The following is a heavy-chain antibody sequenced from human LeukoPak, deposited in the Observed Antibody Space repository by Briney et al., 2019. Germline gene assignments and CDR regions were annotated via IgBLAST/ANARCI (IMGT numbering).Heavy chain of an antibody. CDR3: ARVLHIYYFDY. V-gene: IGHV1-18*01. Sequence: ASVKVSCKASGYTFNSYGISWVRQAPGQGLEWMGWISAYNGKTNYAQNVQGRVTMTTDTSTSTAYMELRSLRSDDTAVYFCARVLHIYYFDYWGQGTLVTVSS. J-gene: IGHJ4*02. CDR2: ISAYNGKT. CDR1: GYTFNSYG. D-gene: IGHD2-15*01.